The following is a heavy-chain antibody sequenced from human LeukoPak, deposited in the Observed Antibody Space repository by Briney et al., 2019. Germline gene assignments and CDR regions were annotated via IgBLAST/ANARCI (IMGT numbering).Heavy chain of an antibody. D-gene: IGHD6-19*01. J-gene: IGHJ4*02. CDR1: GFTFSSYS. CDR2: ISSSSSYM. CDR3: ARAHSGWYDY. V-gene: IGHV3-21*01. Sequence: PGGSLRLSCAASGFTFSSYSMNWVRQAPGKGLEWVSSISSSSSYMYYADSVKGRFTISRDNAKNSLYLQMNSLRAEDTAVYYCARAHSGWYDYWGQGTLVTVSS.